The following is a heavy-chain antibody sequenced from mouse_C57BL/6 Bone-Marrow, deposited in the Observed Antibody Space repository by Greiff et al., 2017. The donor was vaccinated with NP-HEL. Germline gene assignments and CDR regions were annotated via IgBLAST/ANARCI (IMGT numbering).Heavy chain of an antibody. CDR1: GFTFSDYY. CDR2: ISNGGGST. CDR3: ARDYGSSLNWYFDV. V-gene: IGHV5-12*01. J-gene: IGHJ1*03. Sequence: EVMLVESGGGLVQPGGSLKLSCAASGFTFSDYYMYWVRQTPEKRLEWVAYISNGGGSTYYPDTVKGRFTISRDNAKNTLYLQMSRLKSEDTAMYYCARDYGSSLNWYFDVWGTGTTVTVSS. D-gene: IGHD1-1*01.